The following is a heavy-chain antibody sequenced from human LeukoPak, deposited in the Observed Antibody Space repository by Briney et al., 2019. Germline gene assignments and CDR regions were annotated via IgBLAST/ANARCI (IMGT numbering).Heavy chain of an antibody. V-gene: IGHV1-69*13. CDR2: IIPIFGTA. Sequence: ASVKVSCKASGGTFSSYAISWVRQAPGQGLEWMGGIIPIFGTANYAQKFQGRVTITADESTSTAYMELSGLRSEDTAVYYCARGPTYYYDSSGYYYEGWGQGTLVTVSS. CDR1: GGTFSSYA. D-gene: IGHD3-22*01. J-gene: IGHJ4*02. CDR3: ARGPTYYYDSSGYYYEG.